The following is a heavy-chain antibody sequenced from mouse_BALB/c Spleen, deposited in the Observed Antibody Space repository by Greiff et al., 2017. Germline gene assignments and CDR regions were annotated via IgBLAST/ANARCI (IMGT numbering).Heavy chain of an antibody. CDR3: TRWGYDDAMDY. V-gene: IGHV1-69*02. CDR1: GYTFTSYW. CDR2: IYPSDSYT. D-gene: IGHD2-2*01. J-gene: IGHJ4*01. Sequence: QVQLQQSGAELVRPGASVKLSCKASGYTFTSYWINWVKQRPGQGLEWIGNIYPSDSYTNYNQKFKDKATLTVDKSSSTAYMQLSSPTSEDSAVYYCTRWGYDDAMDYWGQGTSVTVSS.